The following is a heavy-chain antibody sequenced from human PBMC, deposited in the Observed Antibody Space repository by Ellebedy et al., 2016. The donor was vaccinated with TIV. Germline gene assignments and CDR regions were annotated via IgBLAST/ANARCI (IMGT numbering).Heavy chain of an antibody. CDR3: STQRNSGSFRGDF. D-gene: IGHD3-10*01. J-gene: IGHJ4*02. Sequence: GESLKISCEVSGLTFRDAWMSCVRQAPGKGLEWVGRVKSEEDCGATHYAVPVRGRFTVSRDDSKDTVFLQMNSLKTEDTAVYYCSTQRNSGSFRGDFWGQGTLVIVSS. CDR1: GLTFRDAW. CDR2: VKSEEDCGAT. V-gene: IGHV3-15*05.